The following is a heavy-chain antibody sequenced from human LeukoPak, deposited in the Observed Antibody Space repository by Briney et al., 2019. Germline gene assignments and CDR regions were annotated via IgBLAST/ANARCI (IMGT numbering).Heavy chain of an antibody. J-gene: IGHJ4*02. CDR3: ARATGYSYGTYYFGY. Sequence: SETLSLTCAVSGGSISSGGYSWSWIRQPPGKGLEWIGYIYHSGSTYYNPSLKSRVTISVDRSKNQFSLKLSSVTAADTAVYYCARATGYSYGTYYFGYWGQGTLVTVSS. CDR1: GGSISSGGYS. D-gene: IGHD5-18*01. CDR2: IYHSGST. V-gene: IGHV4-30-2*01.